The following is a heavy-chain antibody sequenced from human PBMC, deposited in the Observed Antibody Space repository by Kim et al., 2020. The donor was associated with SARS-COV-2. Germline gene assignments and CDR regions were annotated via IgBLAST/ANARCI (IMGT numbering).Heavy chain of an antibody. D-gene: IGHD2-15*01. Sequence: GGSLRLSCAASGITFSNFNMNWVRQAPGKGLEWVSYISTSITTIYYADSVKGRFTISRDNDKNSLYLQMNSLRDEDTAVYYCARWQHGGPAEYFQHWGQGTLVTVSS. V-gene: IGHV3-48*02. J-gene: IGHJ1*01. CDR3: ARWQHGGPAEYFQH. CDR1: GITFSNFN. CDR2: ISTSITTI.